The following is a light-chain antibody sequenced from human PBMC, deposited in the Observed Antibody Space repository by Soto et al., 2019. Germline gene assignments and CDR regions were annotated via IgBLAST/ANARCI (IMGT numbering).Light chain of an antibody. Sequence: QSVLTQPPSVSAAPGQKVTISCSGSSSNIGNNYVSWYQQLPGTAPKLLIYDNNRRPSGIPDRFSDSKSGTSATLGITGLRTGDEADYFCATWDDSLSAVLFGGGPKVTVL. V-gene: IGLV1-51*01. CDR3: ATWDDSLSAVL. CDR1: SSNIGNNY. CDR2: DNN. J-gene: IGLJ2*01.